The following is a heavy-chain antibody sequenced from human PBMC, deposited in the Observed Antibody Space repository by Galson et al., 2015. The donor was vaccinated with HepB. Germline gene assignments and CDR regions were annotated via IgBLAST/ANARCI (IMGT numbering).Heavy chain of an antibody. D-gene: IGHD3-22*01. Sequence: SLRLSCAASGFTVSSNYMSWVRQAPGKGLEWVSVIYSGGSTYYADSVKGRFTISRDNSKNTLYLQMNSLRAEDTAVYYCARVTHYYDSSGYYYYFDYWGQGTLVTVSS. J-gene: IGHJ4*02. CDR1: GFTVSSNY. V-gene: IGHV3-66*01. CDR3: ARVTHYYDSSGYYYYFDY. CDR2: IYSGGST.